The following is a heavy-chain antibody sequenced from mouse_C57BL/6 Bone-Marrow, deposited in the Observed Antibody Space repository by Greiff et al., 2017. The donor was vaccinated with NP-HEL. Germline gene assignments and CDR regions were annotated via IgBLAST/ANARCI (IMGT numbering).Heavy chain of an antibody. V-gene: IGHV1-22*01. Sequence: SGPELVKPGASVKMSCKASGYTFTDYNMHWVKQSHGKSLEWIGYINPNNGGTSYNQKFKGKATLTVNKSSSTAYMELRSLTSEDSAVYYCARSYYSGSFAYWGQGTLVTVSA. D-gene: IGHD2-12*01. CDR3: ARSYYSGSFAY. CDR1: GYTFTDYN. J-gene: IGHJ3*01. CDR2: INPNNGGT.